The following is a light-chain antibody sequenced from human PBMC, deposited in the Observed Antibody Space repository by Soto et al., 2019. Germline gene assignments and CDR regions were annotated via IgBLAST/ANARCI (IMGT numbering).Light chain of an antibody. Sequence: EVVLTQSPGTLSLSPGERATLSCRASQSVSNKYLAWYQQKPGQAPRLLIFGSSDRATGIPDRFSGSGSGTDFTITISRVEPEDFAVYYCQQYGSSPPYTFGQGTKLEIK. CDR1: QSVSNKY. J-gene: IGKJ2*01. CDR2: GSS. CDR3: QQYGSSPPYT. V-gene: IGKV3-20*01.